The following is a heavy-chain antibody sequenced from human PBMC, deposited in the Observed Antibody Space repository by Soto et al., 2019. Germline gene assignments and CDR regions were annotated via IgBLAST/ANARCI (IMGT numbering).Heavy chain of an antibody. J-gene: IGHJ6*02. D-gene: IGHD5-12*01. V-gene: IGHV4-34*01. CDR3: ARLRMEGGSDIYGMDV. CDR1: GGSFSGYY. Sequence: PSETLSLTCAVYGGSFSGYYWSWIRQPPGKGLEWIGEINHSGSTNYNPSLKSRVTISVDTSKNQFSLELSSVTAADTAVYYCARLRMEGGSDIYGMDVWGQGTTVTVSS. CDR2: INHSGST.